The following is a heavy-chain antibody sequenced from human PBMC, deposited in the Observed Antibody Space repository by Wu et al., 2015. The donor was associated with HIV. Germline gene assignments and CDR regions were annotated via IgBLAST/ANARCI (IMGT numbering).Heavy chain of an antibody. CDR1: AYSFIDYY. V-gene: IGHV1-46*01. Sequence: QVQLVQSGAEVKKPGASVKVSCKASAYSFIDYYVHWVRQVPGHGLEWMGIINPSSGSTCYAERFKGRLTMTRDTSTATVYMEVSSLRSEDTAGYSCARAGGFCSGTSCLDLWGQGTLVTV. CDR2: INPSSGST. J-gene: IGHJ5*02. CDR3: ARAGGFCSGTSCLDL. D-gene: IGHD2-2*03.